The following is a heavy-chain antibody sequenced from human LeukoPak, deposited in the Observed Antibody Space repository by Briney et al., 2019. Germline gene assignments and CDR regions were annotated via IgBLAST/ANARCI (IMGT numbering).Heavy chain of an antibody. CDR1: GGSISSYY. V-gene: IGHV4-59*01. D-gene: IGHD5-24*01. Sequence: SETLSLTCTVSGGSISSYYWSWIRQPPGKGLEWSGNIYYSGSTNYNPSLKSRVTISVDTSKNQFSLKLSSVTAADTAVYYCARGRDGYNYDDYYYGMDVWGQGTTVTVSS. J-gene: IGHJ6*02. CDR3: ARGRDGYNYDDYYYGMDV. CDR2: IYYSGST.